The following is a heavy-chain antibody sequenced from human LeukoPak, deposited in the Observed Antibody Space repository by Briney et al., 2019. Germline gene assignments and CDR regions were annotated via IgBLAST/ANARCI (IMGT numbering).Heavy chain of an antibody. V-gene: IGHV1-2*04. J-gene: IGHJ6*04. CDR1: GYTFTVYY. CDR2: INPNSGGT. Sequence: ASVKVSCKASGYTFTVYYMHWVRQAPGQGLEWMGWINPNSGGTNYAQKFQGWVTMTRDTSISTAYMELSRLRSDDTAVYYCARNGDYDYYYGMDVWGKGTTVTVSS. D-gene: IGHD4-17*01. CDR3: ARNGDYDYYYGMDV.